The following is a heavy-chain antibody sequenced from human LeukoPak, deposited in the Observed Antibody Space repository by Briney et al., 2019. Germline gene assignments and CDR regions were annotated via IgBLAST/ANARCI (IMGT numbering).Heavy chain of an antibody. CDR1: GFTFSSYW. Sequence: GGSLRLSCAASGFTFSSYWMHWVRHAPGKGLVWVSRINSDGSSTSYADSVKGRFTISRDNAKNTLYLQMNSLRAEDTAVYYCARVHPLYYYYYGMDVWGQGTTVTVSS. CDR3: ARVHPLYYYYYGMDV. J-gene: IGHJ6*02. CDR2: INSDGSST. V-gene: IGHV3-74*01.